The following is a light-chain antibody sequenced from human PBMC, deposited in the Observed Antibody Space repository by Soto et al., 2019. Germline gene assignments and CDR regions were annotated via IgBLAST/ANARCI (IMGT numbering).Light chain of an antibody. Sequence: DIKITEFPATLFASVGDRGTITCRASQSSSSWLAWYQQKPGKAPKLLIYDASSLDSGVPSRFSGSGSETEFTLTISSLQPDDFATYYCQQYKSYPQTFGQGTMVDIK. CDR3: QQYKSYPQT. CDR2: DAS. V-gene: IGKV1-5*01. J-gene: IGKJ1*01. CDR1: QSSSSW.